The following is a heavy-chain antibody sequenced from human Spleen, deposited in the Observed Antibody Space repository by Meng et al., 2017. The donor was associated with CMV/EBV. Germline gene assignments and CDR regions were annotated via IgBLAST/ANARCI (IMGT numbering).Heavy chain of an antibody. CDR1: GPAASDTF. CDR2: VYSGGEI. CDR3: AGSNAYKRSMFVS. J-gene: IGHJ4*02. Sequence: GGSLRLSCAASGPAASDTFMSCLRQAPGKGLECLSIVYSGGEIYYADSVKDRFTISRDRSKNTVSLQMSNLRADDTAVYYCAGSNAYKRSMFVSWGQGTLVTVSS. D-gene: IGHD4-11*01. V-gene: IGHV3-53*01.